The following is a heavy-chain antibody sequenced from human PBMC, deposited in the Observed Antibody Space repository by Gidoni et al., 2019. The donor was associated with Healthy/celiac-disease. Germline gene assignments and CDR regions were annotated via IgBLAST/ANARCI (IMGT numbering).Heavy chain of an antibody. CDR3: ARVPDGLDPFDY. D-gene: IGHD3-3*01. Sequence: GDGLEWIGEINHSGSTNYNPSLKSRVTISVDTSKNQFSLKLSSVTAADTAVYYCARVPDGLDPFDYWGQGTLVTVSS. V-gene: IGHV4-34*01. CDR2: INHSGST. J-gene: IGHJ4*02.